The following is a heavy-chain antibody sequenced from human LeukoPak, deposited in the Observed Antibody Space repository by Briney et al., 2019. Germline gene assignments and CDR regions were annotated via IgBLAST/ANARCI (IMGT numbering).Heavy chain of an antibody. CDR3: ARQPIRFSEWLWWFDP. CDR1: GGFFSGYY. J-gene: IGHJ5*02. Sequence: PSETLSLTCGVYGGFFSGYYGSWIRQPTGEGLEWIGEINHSGPTNYNPSLQRRVPISVATCNNQFSPKLTSVTATDTAVYYSARQPIRFSEWLWWFDPWGQGPLVTVSS. D-gene: IGHD3-3*01. V-gene: IGHV4-34*01. CDR2: INHSGPT.